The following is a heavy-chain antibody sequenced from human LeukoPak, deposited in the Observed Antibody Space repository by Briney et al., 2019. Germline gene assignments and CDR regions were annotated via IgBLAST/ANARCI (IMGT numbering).Heavy chain of an antibody. CDR3: AKRGDLDSSGSLRYFDY. CDR1: GFTFSSYG. J-gene: IGHJ4*02. D-gene: IGHD3-22*01. Sequence: PGGSLRLSCAASGFTFSSYGMSWVRQAPGKGLEWVSVISGSGGTIYYADSVKGRFTISSDNSKNTLYLQMNSLRAEDTAVYYCAKRGDLDSSGSLRYFDYWGQGTLVTVSS. CDR2: ISGSGGTI. V-gene: IGHV3-23*01.